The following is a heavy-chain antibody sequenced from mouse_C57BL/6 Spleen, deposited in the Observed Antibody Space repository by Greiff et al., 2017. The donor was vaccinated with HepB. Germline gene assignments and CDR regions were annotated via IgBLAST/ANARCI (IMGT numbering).Heavy chain of an antibody. J-gene: IGHJ2*01. Sequence: EVKVVESGGGLVKPGGSLKLSCAASGFTFSSYAMSWVRQTPEKRLEWVATISDGGSYTYYPDNVKGRFTISRDNAKNNLYLQMSHLKSEDTAMYYCAREGRDVFDYWGQGTTLTVSS. CDR2: ISDGGSYT. CDR1: GFTFSSYA. CDR3: AREGRDVFDY. D-gene: IGHD3-3*01. V-gene: IGHV5-4*01.